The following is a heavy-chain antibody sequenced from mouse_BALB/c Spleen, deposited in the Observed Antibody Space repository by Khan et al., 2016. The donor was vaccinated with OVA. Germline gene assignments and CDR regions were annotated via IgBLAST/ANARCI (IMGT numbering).Heavy chain of an antibody. CDR1: GYSLTRYG. Sequence: QVQLKESGPGLVAPSQSLSITCTVYGYSLTRYGVHWVRQPPGKGLVWLGLIWAGGSTNYNSALMSRLSTSTDNSKSQVFLKMNSLQTDDTAMYYCAKLEDVWGQGTTITVSS. V-gene: IGHV2-9*02. J-gene: IGHJ2*01. CDR3: AKLEDV. CDR2: IWAGGST.